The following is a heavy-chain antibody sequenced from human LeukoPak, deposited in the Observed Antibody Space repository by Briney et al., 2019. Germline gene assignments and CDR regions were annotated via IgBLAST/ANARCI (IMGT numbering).Heavy chain of an antibody. CDR1: GYTFTSYY. V-gene: IGHV1-46*01. D-gene: IGHD3-10*01. CDR3: AGAGPHLAYNWFDH. J-gene: IGHJ5*02. Sequence: ASVQVSCKASGYTFTSYYMHSVRQAPGQGLQWMGIINPSGGRTSYAQKFQGRVTMTRAMSTSTVYMELSSLRSEDTAVYYCAGAGPHLAYNWFDHWGQGTLVTVSS. CDR2: INPSGGRT.